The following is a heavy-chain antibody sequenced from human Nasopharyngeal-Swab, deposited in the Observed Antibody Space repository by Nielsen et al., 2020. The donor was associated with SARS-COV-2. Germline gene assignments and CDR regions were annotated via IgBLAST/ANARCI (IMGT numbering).Heavy chain of an antibody. J-gene: IGHJ4*02. CDR3: AGLWSGVDC. CDR2: IRNDGTSQ. V-gene: IGHV3-30*02. Sequence: GESLKISCAASGFIFTNYGLHWVRQAPGKGLEWVAFIRNDGTSQYYADSVKGRFTVSRDNSKNQLFLQMNNVRVEDTAVYYCAGLWSGVDCWGQGTLVTVSS. CDR1: GFIFTNYG. D-gene: IGHD2-21*01.